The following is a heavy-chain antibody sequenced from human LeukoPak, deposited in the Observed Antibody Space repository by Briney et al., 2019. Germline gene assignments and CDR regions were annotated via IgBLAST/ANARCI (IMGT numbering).Heavy chain of an antibody. J-gene: IGHJ4*02. D-gene: IGHD3-22*01. CDR3: AFITEDY. CDR2: ISSSSSYI. Sequence: GGSLRLSCVVSRVTFSSFSMNWVRQAPGKGLEWVSSISSSSSYIYYADSVKGRFTISRDNAKNSLYLQMNSLRAEDTAVYYCAFITEDYWGQGTLVTVSS. V-gene: IGHV3-21*01. CDR1: RVTFSSFS.